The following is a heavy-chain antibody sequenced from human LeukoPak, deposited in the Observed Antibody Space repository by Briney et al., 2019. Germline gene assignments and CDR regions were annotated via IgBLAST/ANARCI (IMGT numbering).Heavy chain of an antibody. V-gene: IGHV3-9*01. D-gene: IGHD1-7*01. CDR1: GFTFDDYA. CDR3: ARVNELELRSIDY. Sequence: GRSLRLSCAASGFTFDDYAMHWVRQAPGKGLEWVSGISWNSGSIGYADSVKGRFTISRDNAKNSLYLQMNSLRAEDTALYYCARVNELELRSIDYWGQGTLVTVSS. J-gene: IGHJ4*02. CDR2: ISWNSGSI.